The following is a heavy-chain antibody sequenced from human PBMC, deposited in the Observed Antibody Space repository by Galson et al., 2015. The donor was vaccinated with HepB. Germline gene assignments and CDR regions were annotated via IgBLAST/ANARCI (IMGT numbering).Heavy chain of an antibody. Sequence: LILSCAASGFTFGSYGMHWVRQAPGKGLEWVAFIRYDGSNQYYADSVKGRLAISRDNSKNTLFLQMKGLRAEDSAVYYCAKDRRGLQLEDWGQGTLVTVSS. V-gene: IGHV3-30*02. J-gene: IGHJ4*02. CDR3: AKDRRGLQLED. CDR1: GFTFGSYG. CDR2: IRYDGSNQ. D-gene: IGHD6-13*01.